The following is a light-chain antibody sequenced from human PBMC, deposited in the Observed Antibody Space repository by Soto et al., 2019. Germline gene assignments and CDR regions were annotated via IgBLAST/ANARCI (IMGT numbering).Light chain of an antibody. V-gene: IGLV1-40*01. Sequence: QSVLTQPPSVSGAPGQRVTISCTGSSSNIGSGYDVHWYQQLPGTAPKLLIYGNTNRPSGVPDRFSGSKSGTSASLAITGLQAEDEADYYCQSYDSSLSDWVFGGGTKHTVL. CDR2: GNT. CDR1: SSNIGSGYD. J-gene: IGLJ3*02. CDR3: QSYDSSLSDWV.